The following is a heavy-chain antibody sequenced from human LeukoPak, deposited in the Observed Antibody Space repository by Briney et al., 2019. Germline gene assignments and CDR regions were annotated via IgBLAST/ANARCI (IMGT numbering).Heavy chain of an antibody. CDR1: GFTVSSNY. CDR3: AKVRYYYGSGSLDY. Sequence: GGSLRLSCAASGFTVSSNYMSWVRQAPGKGLVWVSRINSDGSSTSYADSVKGRFTISRDNAKNTLYLQMNSLRAEDTAVYYCAKVRYYYGSGSLDYWGQGTLVTVSS. V-gene: IGHV3-74*01. J-gene: IGHJ4*02. D-gene: IGHD3-10*01. CDR2: INSDGSST.